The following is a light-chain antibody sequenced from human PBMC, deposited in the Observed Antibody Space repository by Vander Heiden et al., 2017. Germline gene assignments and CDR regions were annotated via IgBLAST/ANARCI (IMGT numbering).Light chain of an antibody. V-gene: IGKV3-11*01. J-gene: IGKJ4*01. CDR3: QQRSNWLT. CDR2: DAS. Sequence: EIVLTQSPATLSLSPGERATLSCRASQSVSSYLACYKQRPVQALSLLIYDASNSATGIPARFSGSGSGTDFTLTIRSLEPEDFAVYYCQQRSNWLTFGGGIKVEIK. CDR1: QSVSSY.